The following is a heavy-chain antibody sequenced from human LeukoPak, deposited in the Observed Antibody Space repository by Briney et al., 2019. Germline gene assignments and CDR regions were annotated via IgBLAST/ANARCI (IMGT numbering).Heavy chain of an antibody. CDR3: ARSSGYGYYFGY. J-gene: IGHJ4*02. Sequence: GGSLRLSCAASGFTFSSDAMHSVRQAPGKGLEYVSAISSNGGTTHYGNSVKGRFTISRDNSKNTLYLQMGSLRAEDMAVYFCARSSGYGYYFGYWGQGTLVTVSS. CDR1: GFTFSSDA. D-gene: IGHD3-22*01. V-gene: IGHV3-64*01. CDR2: ISSNGGTT.